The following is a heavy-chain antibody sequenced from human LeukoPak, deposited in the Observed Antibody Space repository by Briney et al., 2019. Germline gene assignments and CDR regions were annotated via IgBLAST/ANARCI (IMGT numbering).Heavy chain of an antibody. V-gene: IGHV1-8*01. CDR1: GYTFTSYD. CDR3: ARGWGQWGLAWGFDI. J-gene: IGHJ3*02. CDR2: MNPNSGNT. D-gene: IGHD1-26*01. Sequence: ASVKVSSKASGYTFTSYDINWVRQATGQGLEWMGWMNPNSGNTGYAQKFQGRVTMTRNTSISTTYMELSSLRSEDTAVYYCARGWGQWGLAWGFDIWGQGTMVTVSS.